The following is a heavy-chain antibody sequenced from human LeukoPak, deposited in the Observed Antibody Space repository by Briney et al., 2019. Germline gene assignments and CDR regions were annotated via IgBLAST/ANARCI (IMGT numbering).Heavy chain of an antibody. CDR1: GYTFTGYY. D-gene: IGHD3-3*01. Sequence: ASVKISCKASGYTFTGYYMHWVRQAPGQGLERMGWINPNSGGTNYAQKFQGRVTMTRDTSISTAYMELSRLRSDDTAVYYCARDYNVLRFLEWLPTFDYWGQGTLVTVSS. CDR2: INPNSGGT. V-gene: IGHV1-2*02. CDR3: ARDYNVLRFLEWLPTFDY. J-gene: IGHJ4*02.